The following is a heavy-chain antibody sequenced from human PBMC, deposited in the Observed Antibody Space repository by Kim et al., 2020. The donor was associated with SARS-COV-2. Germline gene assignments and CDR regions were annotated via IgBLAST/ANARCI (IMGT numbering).Heavy chain of an antibody. CDR1: GFTFSSYA. J-gene: IGHJ4*02. Sequence: GGSLRLSCAASGFTFSSYAMSWVRQAPGKGLEWVSAISGSGGSTYYADSVKGRFTISRDNSKNTLYLQMNSLRAEDTAVYYCAKGVNRQQLVLVYFDYWGQGTLVTVSS. V-gene: IGHV3-23*01. CDR2: ISGSGGST. D-gene: IGHD6-13*01. CDR3: AKGVNRQQLVLVYFDY.